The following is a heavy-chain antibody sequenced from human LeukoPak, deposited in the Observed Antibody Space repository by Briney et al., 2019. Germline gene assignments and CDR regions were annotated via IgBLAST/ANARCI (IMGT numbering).Heavy chain of an antibody. CDR2: ISGSGGST. V-gene: IGHV3-23*01. CDR3: AKDRGWMGATDEDY. CDR1: GFTFSSYA. J-gene: IGHJ4*02. Sequence: GGSLRLSCAASGFTFSSYAMSWVRQAPGKGLEWVSAISGSGGSTYYADSAKGRFTISRDNSKNTLYLQMNSLRAEDTAVYYCAKDRGWMGATDEDYWGQGTLVTVSS. D-gene: IGHD1-26*01.